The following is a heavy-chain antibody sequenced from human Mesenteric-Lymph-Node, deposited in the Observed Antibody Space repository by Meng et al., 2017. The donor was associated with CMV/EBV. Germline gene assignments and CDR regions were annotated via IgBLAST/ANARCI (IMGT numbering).Heavy chain of an antibody. CDR3: ARDRGYSYAPGFDY. D-gene: IGHD5-18*01. Sequence: GESLKISCAASGFTFSSYWMHWVRQAPGKGLVWVSRINSDGSSTSYADSVKGRFTISRDDSKNTLYLQMNSLRAEDTAVYYCARDRGYSYAPGFDYWGQGTLVTVSS. CDR1: GFTFSSYW. J-gene: IGHJ4*02. V-gene: IGHV3-74*01. CDR2: INSDGSST.